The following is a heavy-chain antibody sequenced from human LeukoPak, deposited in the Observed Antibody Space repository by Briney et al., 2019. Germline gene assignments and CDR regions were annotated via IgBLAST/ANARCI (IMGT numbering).Heavy chain of an antibody. J-gene: IGHJ4*02. Sequence: SETLSLTCAVSGVSLSGYYWGWIRQPPGKGLEWIGYIYYSGSTNYNPSLKSRVTISVDTSKNQFSLKLSSVTAADTAVYYCARASNSGSYYVLNWGQGTLVTVSS. CDR1: GVSLSGYY. CDR2: IYYSGST. V-gene: IGHV4-59*01. CDR3: ARASNSGSYYVLN. D-gene: IGHD1-26*01.